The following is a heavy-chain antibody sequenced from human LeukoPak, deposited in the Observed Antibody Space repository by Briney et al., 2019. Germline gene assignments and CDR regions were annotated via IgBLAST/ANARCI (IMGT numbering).Heavy chain of an antibody. Sequence: SETLSLTCSVSGGSISVSDYYWSWIRQPPGKGLEWIGYVSYSGSTNYNPSLKSRVTISVDTSKNLFFLKLTSVTAADTALYYCARGNANWGQGTLVTVSS. CDR2: VSYSGST. CDR1: GGSISVSDYY. V-gene: IGHV4-61*03. CDR3: ARGNAN. J-gene: IGHJ4*02.